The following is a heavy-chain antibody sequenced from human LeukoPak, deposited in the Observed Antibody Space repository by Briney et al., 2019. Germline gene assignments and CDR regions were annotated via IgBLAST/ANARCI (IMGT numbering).Heavy chain of an antibody. Sequence: SGPTLVKPTQTLTLTCTFSGFSISTSGVGVGWIRQPPGKALDGLALIYWDDDKRYSPSLKSRLTITKDTSKNQVVLTMTNMDPVDTATYYCAHRGGYSSGWYLPDYYFDYWGQGTLVTVSS. V-gene: IGHV2-5*02. CDR3: AHRGGYSSGWYLPDYYFDY. J-gene: IGHJ4*02. CDR2: IYWDDDK. CDR1: GFSISTSGVG. D-gene: IGHD6-19*01.